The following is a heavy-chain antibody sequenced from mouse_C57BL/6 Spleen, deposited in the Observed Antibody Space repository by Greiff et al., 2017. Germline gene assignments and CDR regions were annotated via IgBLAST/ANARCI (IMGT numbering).Heavy chain of an antibody. J-gene: IGHJ1*03. V-gene: IGHV1-52*01. CDR3: AIGDHYDGSSSYWYFDV. CDR2: IDPSDSAT. Sequence: VQLKQPGAELVRPGSSVQLSCKASGYTFTSSWMHWVKQRPIQGLEWIGNIDPSDSATHSHQKFKDKATLTVAKSSSTSYMQLSSLASEDSAVYYCAIGDHYDGSSSYWYFDVWGTGTTGTVSS. CDR1: GYTFTSSW. D-gene: IGHD1-1*01.